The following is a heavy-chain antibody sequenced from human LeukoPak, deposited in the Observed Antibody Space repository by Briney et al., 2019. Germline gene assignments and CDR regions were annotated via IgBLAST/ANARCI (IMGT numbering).Heavy chain of an antibody. CDR2: INPNSGGT. CDR1: GYTFTGYY. V-gene: IGHV1-2*02. CDR3: ARVQSSGWYEVYYFDY. Sequence: ASVKVSCKASGYTFTGYYMHWVRQAPGQGLEWMGWINPNSGGTNYAQKFQGRVTMTRDTSISTAYMELSRLRSDDTAVYYCARVQSSGWYEVYYFDYWGQGTLVTVSS. J-gene: IGHJ4*02. D-gene: IGHD6-19*01.